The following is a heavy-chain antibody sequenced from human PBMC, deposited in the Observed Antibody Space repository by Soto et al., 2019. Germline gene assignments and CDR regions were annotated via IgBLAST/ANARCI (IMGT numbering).Heavy chain of an antibody. V-gene: IGHV4-59*01. CDR1: GGSISSYY. J-gene: IGHJ3*02. Sequence: PSETLSLTCTVSGGSISSYYWSWIRQPPGKGLEWIGYIYYSGSTNYNPSLKSRVTISVDTSKNQFSLKLSSVTAADTAVYYCARVAVFLGDTDAFDIWGQGTMVTVSS. CDR2: IYYSGST. D-gene: IGHD2-21*01. CDR3: ARVAVFLGDTDAFDI.